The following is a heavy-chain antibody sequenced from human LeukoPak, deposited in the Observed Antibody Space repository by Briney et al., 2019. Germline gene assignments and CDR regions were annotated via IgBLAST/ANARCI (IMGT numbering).Heavy chain of an antibody. J-gene: IGHJ3*02. Sequence: GGSLRLSCAVSGFTFSSYGMHWVRQAPGKGLEWVAVISYDGSNKYYADSVKGRFTISRDNSKNTLYLQMNSLRAEDTAVYYCARDLYGGSDAFDIWGQGTMVTVSS. CDR1: GFTFSSYG. D-gene: IGHD3-16*01. CDR2: ISYDGSNK. CDR3: ARDLYGGSDAFDI. V-gene: IGHV3-30*03.